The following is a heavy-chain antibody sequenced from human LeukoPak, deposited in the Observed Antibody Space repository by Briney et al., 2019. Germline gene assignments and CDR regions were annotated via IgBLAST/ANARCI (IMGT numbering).Heavy chain of an antibody. V-gene: IGHV4-59*01. CDR3: ARDSHYYGSGSYYNPYFDY. J-gene: IGHJ4*02. CDR1: GGSISSYY. Sequence: SETLSLTCTVSGGSISSYYWSWIRQPPGKGLEWIGEINHSGSTNYNPSLKSRVTISVDTSKNQFSLKLSSVTAADTAVYYCARDSHYYGSGSYYNPYFDYWGQGTLVTVSS. CDR2: INHSGST. D-gene: IGHD3-10*01.